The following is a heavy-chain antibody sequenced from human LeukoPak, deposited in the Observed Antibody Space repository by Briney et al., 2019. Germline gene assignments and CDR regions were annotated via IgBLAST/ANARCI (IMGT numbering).Heavy chain of an antibody. CDR2: INHSGST. CDR1: GGSFSGYY. CDR3: ARAIGYCSGGSCFDDY. Sequence: SEILSLTCAVYGGSFSGYYWSWIRQPPGKGLEWIGEINHSGSTNYNPSLKSRVTISVDTSKNQFSLKLSSVTAADTAVYYCARAIGYCSGGSCFDDYWGQGTLVTVSS. V-gene: IGHV4-34*01. D-gene: IGHD2-15*01. J-gene: IGHJ4*02.